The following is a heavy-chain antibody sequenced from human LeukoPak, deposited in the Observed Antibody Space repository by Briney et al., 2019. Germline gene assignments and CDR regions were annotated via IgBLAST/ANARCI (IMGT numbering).Heavy chain of an antibody. CDR2: ISGSGGST. J-gene: IGHJ4*02. Sequence: GGSLRLSCAASGFTFSSYAMSWVRQAPGKGLVWVSAISGSGGSTYYADSVKGRFTISRDNSKNTLYLQMNSLRAEDTAVYYCASRPPYCSSTSCYVDYWGQGTLVTVSS. CDR3: ASRPPYCSSTSCYVDY. D-gene: IGHD2-2*01. V-gene: IGHV3-23*01. CDR1: GFTFSSYA.